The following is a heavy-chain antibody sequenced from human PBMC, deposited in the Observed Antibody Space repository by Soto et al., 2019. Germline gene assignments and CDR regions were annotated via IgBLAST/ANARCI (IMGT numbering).Heavy chain of an antibody. V-gene: IGHV3-53*01. J-gene: IGHJ4*02. CDR1: GFTVSSNY. Sequence: EVQLVESGGGLIQPGGSLRLSCAASGFTVSSNYMSWVRQAPGKGLEWVAVIYSGGSTYYADSVKGRFTISRDNSKNTLYLQMNSLRAEDTAVYYCARHITMDPLLVYWGQGTLVTVSS. CDR3: ARHITMDPLLVY. CDR2: IYSGGST. D-gene: IGHD3-10*01.